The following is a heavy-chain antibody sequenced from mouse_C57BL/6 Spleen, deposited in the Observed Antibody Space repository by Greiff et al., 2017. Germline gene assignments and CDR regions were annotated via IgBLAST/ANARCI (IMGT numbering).Heavy chain of an antibody. Sequence: DVQLQESGPGLVKPSQSLSLTCSVTGYSITSGYYWNWIRQFPGNKLEWMGYISYDGSNNYNPSLKNRISITRDTSKNQFFLKLNSVTTEDTATYYCARDAGYYGSFAYWGQGTLVTVSA. CDR2: ISYDGSN. D-gene: IGHD1-1*01. CDR1: GYSITSGYY. V-gene: IGHV3-6*01. J-gene: IGHJ3*01. CDR3: ARDAGYYGSFAY.